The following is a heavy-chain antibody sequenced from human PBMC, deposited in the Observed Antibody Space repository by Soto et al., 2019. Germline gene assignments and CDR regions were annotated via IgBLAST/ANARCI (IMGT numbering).Heavy chain of an antibody. CDR3: ATEWGHYGMDV. CDR1: GFTFNTYT. Sequence: SLRLSCTASGFTFNTYTINWVRQAPGKGLEWVSSVSSSSRSIKYADSVKGRAIISRDNAKNSVFLQMNSLRDEDTAVYYCATEWGHYGMDVWGQGTTVTVSS. V-gene: IGHV3-48*02. CDR2: VSSSSRSI. J-gene: IGHJ6*02. D-gene: IGHD2-8*01.